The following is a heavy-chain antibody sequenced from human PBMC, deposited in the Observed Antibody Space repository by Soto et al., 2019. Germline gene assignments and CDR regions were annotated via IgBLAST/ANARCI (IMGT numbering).Heavy chain of an antibody. CDR3: ARFFDPAAIRGGYFDY. Sequence: ASVKVSCKASGYTFTSYGISWVRQAPGQGLEWMGWISAYNGNTNYAQKLQGRVTMTTDTSTSTAYMELRSLRSDDTAVYYCARFFDPAAIRGGYFDYWGQGTLVTVSS. V-gene: IGHV1-18*01. CDR1: GYTFTSYG. CDR2: ISAYNGNT. D-gene: IGHD2-2*01. J-gene: IGHJ4*02.